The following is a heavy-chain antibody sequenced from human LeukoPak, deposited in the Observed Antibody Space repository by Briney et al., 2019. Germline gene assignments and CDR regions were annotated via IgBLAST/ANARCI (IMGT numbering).Heavy chain of an antibody. CDR3: ARVVPAAIPFDAFDI. CDR2: INPNSGGT. CDR1: GYTSTNYY. J-gene: IGHJ3*02. Sequence: GASVKVSCKTSGYTSTNYYMHWVRQAPGQGLEWMGWINPNSGGTNYAQKFQGRVAMTRDTSISTAYMELSRLRSDDTAVYYCARVVPAAIPFDAFDIWGQGTMVTVSS. D-gene: IGHD2-2*01. V-gene: IGHV1-2*02.